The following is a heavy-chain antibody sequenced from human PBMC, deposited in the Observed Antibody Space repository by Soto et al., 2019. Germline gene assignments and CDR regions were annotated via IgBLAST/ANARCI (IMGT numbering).Heavy chain of an antibody. V-gene: IGHV3-33*01. D-gene: IGHD2-15*01. CDR2: IWYDGSNK. CDR1: GFTFSSYG. CDR3: ARDPGYCSGGSCYYYYGMDV. Sequence: GGSLRLSCAASGFTFSSYGMHWVRQAPGKGLEWVAVIWYDGSNKYYADSVKGRFTISRDNSKNTLYLQMNSLRAEDTAVYYCARDPGYCSGGSCYYYYGMDVWGQGTTVTSP. J-gene: IGHJ6*02.